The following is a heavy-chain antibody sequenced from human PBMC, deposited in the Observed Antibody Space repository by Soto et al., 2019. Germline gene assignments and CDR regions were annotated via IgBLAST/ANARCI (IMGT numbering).Heavy chain of an antibody. D-gene: IGHD5-12*01. J-gene: IGHJ4*02. CDR1: GFTFSSYG. V-gene: IGHV3-30*18. Sequence: GGSLRLSCAASGFTFSSYGMHWVRQAPGKGREWVAIISYNASNKSYADSVRGRFTISRDNSTSTLYLQMNSLRTEDTAVYYFVKEVPTNPLDSWGQGTLVTVSS. CDR3: VKEVPTNPLDS. CDR2: ISYNASNK.